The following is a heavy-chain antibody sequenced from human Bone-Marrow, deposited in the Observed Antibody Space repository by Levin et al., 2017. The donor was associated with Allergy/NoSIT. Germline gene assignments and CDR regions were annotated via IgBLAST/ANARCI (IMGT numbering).Heavy chain of an antibody. Sequence: SQTLSLTCAVYGGSFSGYYWSWIRQPPGKGLEWIGEINHSGSTNYNPSFKSRVTISVDTSKNQFSLKLSSVTAADTAVYYCARGYYGSGSAYGMDVWGQGTTVTVSS. J-gene: IGHJ6*02. CDR1: GGSFSGYY. CDR2: INHSGST. V-gene: IGHV4-34*01. D-gene: IGHD3-10*01. CDR3: ARGYYGSGSAYGMDV.